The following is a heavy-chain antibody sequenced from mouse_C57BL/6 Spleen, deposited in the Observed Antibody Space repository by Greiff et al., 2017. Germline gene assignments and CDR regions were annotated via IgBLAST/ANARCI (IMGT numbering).Heavy chain of an antibody. V-gene: IGHV1-15*01. CDR2: IDPETGGT. CDR3: TSEGGSLDY. D-gene: IGHD1-1*01. CDR1: GYTFTDYE. J-gene: IGHJ2*01. Sequence: VQLQQSGAELVRPGASVTLSCKASGYTFTDYEMHWVKQTPVHGLEWIGAIDPETGGTAYNQKFKGKAILTADKSSSTAYMERRSLTSEDSAVYCYTSEGGSLDYWGQGTTLTVSS.